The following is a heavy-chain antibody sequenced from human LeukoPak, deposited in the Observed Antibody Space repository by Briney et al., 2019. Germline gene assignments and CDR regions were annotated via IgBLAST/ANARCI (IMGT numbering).Heavy chain of an antibody. CDR2: IYYSGST. J-gene: IGHJ4*02. CDR3: ARDLGGATSFDY. V-gene: IGHV4-59*01. Sequence: SETLPLTCTVSGGSISSYYWSWIRQPPGKGLEWIGYIYYSGSTNYNPSLKSRVTISVDTSKNQFSLKLSSVTAADTAVYYCARDLGGATSFDYWGQGTLVTVSS. D-gene: IGHD1-26*01. CDR1: GGSISSYY.